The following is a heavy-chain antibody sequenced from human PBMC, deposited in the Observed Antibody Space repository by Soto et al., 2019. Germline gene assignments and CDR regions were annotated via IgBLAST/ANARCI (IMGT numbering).Heavy chain of an antibody. V-gene: IGHV4-59*12. CDR2: INYDGYS. CDR1: GGSITNYY. J-gene: IGHJ6*02. Sequence: QVQLQESGPGLVKPSETLSLTCTVSGGSITNYYCSWFRQPPGKGLEWIGYINYDGYSAYNLSLKSRVTLSRDASKTQFSLMLESVTATDTAVYYCARRGFGPLHGLVDVWGPGTTVIVSS. D-gene: IGHD3-10*01. CDR3: ARRGFGPLHGLVDV.